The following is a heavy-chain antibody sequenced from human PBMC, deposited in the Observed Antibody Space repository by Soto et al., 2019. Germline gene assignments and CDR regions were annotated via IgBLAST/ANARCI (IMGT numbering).Heavy chain of an antibody. D-gene: IGHD6-13*01. Sequence: GGSLRLSCAASGLIFHNYAMSWVRQAPGQGLEWVSSISGRGSDTYYTDSVKGRFTVSRDNSKNTLFLQMNSLRAEDTAVYYCAKPPYSNDFYFWGQGILVTVSS. J-gene: IGHJ4*02. CDR3: AKPPYSNDFYF. V-gene: IGHV3-23*01. CDR1: GLIFHNYA. CDR2: ISGRGSDT.